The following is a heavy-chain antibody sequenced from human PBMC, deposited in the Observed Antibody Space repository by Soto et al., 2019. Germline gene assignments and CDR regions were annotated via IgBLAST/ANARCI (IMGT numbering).Heavy chain of an antibody. D-gene: IGHD3-10*02. J-gene: IGHJ5*02. CDR3: AHYVSTSPAGWFDP. Sequence: QITLKESGPTLVKPTQTLTLTCTFSGLSLSTSGEAVVWIRQPPGKALEWLALIYWDDDKRYNPTLKTRLTITKDTSKNQVVLTLTNMDPVDTATYYCAHYVSTSPAGWFDPWGQGILVTVYS. CDR1: GLSLSTSGEA. CDR2: IYWDDDK. V-gene: IGHV2-5*02.